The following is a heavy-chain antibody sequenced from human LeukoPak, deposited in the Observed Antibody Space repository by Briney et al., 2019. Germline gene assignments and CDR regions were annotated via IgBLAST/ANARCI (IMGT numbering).Heavy chain of an antibody. Sequence: GGSLRLSCAASGFTFSSYAMYWVRQAPGKGLEWVAVISYVGSDKFYADSVKGRFTISRDSSKNTLYMQMNSLRAENTAVYYCAKGGDKSSGWYGNYYYYMDVWGKGTTVTVSS. CDR2: ISYVGSDK. V-gene: IGHV3-30*04. J-gene: IGHJ6*03. CDR1: GFTFSSYA. D-gene: IGHD6-19*01. CDR3: AKGGDKSSGWYGNYYYYMDV.